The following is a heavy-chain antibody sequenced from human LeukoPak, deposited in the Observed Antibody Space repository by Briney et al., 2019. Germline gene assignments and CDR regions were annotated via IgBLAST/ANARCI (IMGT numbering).Heavy chain of an antibody. J-gene: IGHJ6*02. D-gene: IGHD5-12*01. V-gene: IGHV4-39*01. CDR3: ARHGSPSYYYYGMDV. CDR2: IYYSGST. Sequence: PSETLSLTCTVSGVSISRDIKWWTWVRQPPGKGLEWIGSIYYSGSTYYNPSLKSRVTISVDTSKNQFSLKLSSVTAADTAVYYCARHGSPSYYYYGMDVWGQGTTVTVSS. CDR1: GVSISRDIKW.